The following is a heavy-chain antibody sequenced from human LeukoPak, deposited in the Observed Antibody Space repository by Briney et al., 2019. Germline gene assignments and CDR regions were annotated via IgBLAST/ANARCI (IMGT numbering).Heavy chain of an antibody. V-gene: IGHV3-23*01. CDR2: ITGNTGST. CDR1: GFTFSSYA. D-gene: IGHD1-20*01. CDR3: AKSSDYNWNYIDY. Sequence: TGESLRLSCAASGFTFSSYAMSWVRQAPGTGLERVSTITGNTGSTYYADSVKGRFTISRDNSKNTLYLQMKSQRAEDTAVYYCAKSSDYNWNYIDYWGQGTQVTVSS. J-gene: IGHJ4*02.